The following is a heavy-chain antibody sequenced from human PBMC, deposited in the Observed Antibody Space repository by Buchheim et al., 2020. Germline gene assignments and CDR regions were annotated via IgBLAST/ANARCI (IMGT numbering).Heavy chain of an antibody. CDR2: ISYDGSNK. CDR1: GFTFNSYA. J-gene: IGHJ4*02. CDR3: ARDYYDSSGYYFFDY. Sequence: QVQLVESGGGVVQPGRSLRLSCAASGFTFNSYAMHWVRQAPGKGLEWVAVISYDGSNKYYADSVKGRFTISRDNSKNTLYLQMNSLRAEDTAVYYCARDYYDSSGYYFFDYWGQGTL. V-gene: IGHV3-30*04. D-gene: IGHD3-22*01.